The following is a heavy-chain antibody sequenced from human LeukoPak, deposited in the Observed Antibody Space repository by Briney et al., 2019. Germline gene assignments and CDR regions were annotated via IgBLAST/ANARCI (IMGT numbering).Heavy chain of an antibody. Sequence: GESLKISCKGSGYSFTSYWISWVRQMPGKGLEWMGRIDPSDSYTNYSPSFQGHVTISADKSISTAYLQWSSLKASDTAMYYCARQSLWGYDSSGYPPGDGMDVWGQGITVTVS. CDR1: GYSFTSYW. CDR2: IDPSDSYT. V-gene: IGHV5-10-1*01. D-gene: IGHD3-22*01. CDR3: ARQSLWGYDSSGYPPGDGMDV. J-gene: IGHJ6*02.